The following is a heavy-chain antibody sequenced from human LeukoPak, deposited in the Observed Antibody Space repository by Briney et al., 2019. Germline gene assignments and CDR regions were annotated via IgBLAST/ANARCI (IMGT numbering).Heavy chain of an antibody. Sequence: SVKVSCKASGGTFSSYAISWVRQAPGQGLECMGRIIPILGIANYAQKFQGRVTITADKSTSTAYMELSSLRSEDTAVYYCARDLPYPAPYDYWGQGTLVTVSS. D-gene: IGHD2-2*01. CDR1: GGTFSSYA. CDR3: ARDLPYPAPYDY. J-gene: IGHJ4*02. V-gene: IGHV1-69*04. CDR2: IIPILGIA.